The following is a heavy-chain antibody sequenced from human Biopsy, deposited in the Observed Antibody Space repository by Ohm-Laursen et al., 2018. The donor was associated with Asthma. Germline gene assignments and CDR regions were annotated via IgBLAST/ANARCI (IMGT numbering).Heavy chain of an antibody. CDR1: GGTFGNYA. Sequence: GASVKVSCKASGGTFGNYAISWVRQAPGLGLEWMGGTSPVFGSTNIAQKFQGRVTISADIFTKTAYLEVSSLRSDDTAVYYCASPSSSREILYYYYNMDIWGQGTTVTV. J-gene: IGHJ6*02. V-gene: IGHV1-69*06. CDR3: ASPSSSREILYYYYNMDI. D-gene: IGHD6-13*01. CDR2: TSPVFGST.